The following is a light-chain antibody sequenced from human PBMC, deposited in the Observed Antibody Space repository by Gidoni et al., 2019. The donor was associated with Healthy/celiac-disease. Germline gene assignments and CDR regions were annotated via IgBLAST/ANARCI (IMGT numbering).Light chain of an antibody. CDR3: QQYGSSSIT. Sequence: ELVLTQSPGTLSLSPGERATLSCRASQSVSSSYLAWYQQKPGQAPRLLIYGASSRATGIPDRFSGSGSGTDFTLTISRLEPEDIAVYYCQQYGSSSITFXQXTRLEIK. V-gene: IGKV3-20*01. CDR1: QSVSSSY. CDR2: GAS. J-gene: IGKJ5*01.